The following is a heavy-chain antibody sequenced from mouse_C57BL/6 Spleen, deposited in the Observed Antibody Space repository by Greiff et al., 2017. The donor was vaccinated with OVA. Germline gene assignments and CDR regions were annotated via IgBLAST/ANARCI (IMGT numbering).Heavy chain of an antibody. Sequence: QVQLQQPGAELVKPGASVKLSCKASGYTFTSYWMQWVKQRPGQGLEWIGEIDPSASYTNYNQKFKGKATLTVDTSSSTAYMQLSSLTSEDSAVYYCARKGLLYYAMDYWGQGTSVTVSS. D-gene: IGHD3-3*01. CDR2: IDPSASYT. CDR3: ARKGLLYYAMDY. CDR1: GYTFTSYW. V-gene: IGHV1-50*01. J-gene: IGHJ4*01.